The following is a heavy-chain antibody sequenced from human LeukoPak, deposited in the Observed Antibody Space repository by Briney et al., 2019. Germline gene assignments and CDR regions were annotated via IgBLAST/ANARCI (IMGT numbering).Heavy chain of an antibody. CDR3: ARDYYYGSGRPYYFDY. D-gene: IGHD3-10*01. Sequence: SETLSLTCTVSGGSISSSSYYWGWIRQPPGKGLEWIGRIYYSGSTYDNPSLKSRVTISVDTSKHQFSLKLSSVTAADTAVYYCARDYYYGSGRPYYFDYWGQGTLVTVSS. CDR2: IYYSGST. V-gene: IGHV4-39*01. J-gene: IGHJ4*02. CDR1: GGSISSSSYY.